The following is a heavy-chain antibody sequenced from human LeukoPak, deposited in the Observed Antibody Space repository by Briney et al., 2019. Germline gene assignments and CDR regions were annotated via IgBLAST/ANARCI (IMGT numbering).Heavy chain of an antibody. V-gene: IGHV3-74*01. CDR3: ARGKLRYLDWAHWYFDL. D-gene: IGHD3-9*01. CDR2: INSDGSST. CDR1: GFTFSSYW. Sequence: GGSLRLSCAASGFTFSSYWMHWVRQAPGKGLVWVSRINSDGSSTSYADSVKGRFTISRDNAKNTLYLQMNSLRAEDTAVYYCARGKLRYLDWAHWYFDLWGRGTLVTVSS. J-gene: IGHJ2*01.